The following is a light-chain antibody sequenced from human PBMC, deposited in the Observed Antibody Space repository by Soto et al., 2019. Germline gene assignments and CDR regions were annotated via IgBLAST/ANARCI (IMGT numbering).Light chain of an antibody. CDR3: QQYNICPPLT. CDR2: GAS. Sequence: EIVMTRSPATLSVSPGERATLSCRASQSVSSSLAWYQQKPGQAPRLLIYGASTRATGIPARFSGSGSGTEFTLTISSLQSEDFAVYFCQQYNICPPLTFGGGTKVEIK. V-gene: IGKV3-15*01. CDR1: QSVSSS. J-gene: IGKJ4*01.